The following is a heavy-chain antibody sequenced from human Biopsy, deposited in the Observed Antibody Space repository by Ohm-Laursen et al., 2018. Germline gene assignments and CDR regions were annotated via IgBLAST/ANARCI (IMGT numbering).Heavy chain of an antibody. CDR3: AKQWGGYNFDS. CDR2: ISSTGNST. CDR1: GFTFATYG. D-gene: IGHD1-14*01. J-gene: IGHJ5*01. V-gene: IGHV3-23*01. Sequence: SLRLSCSASGFTFATYGMSWVRQAPGEGLEWVSGISSTGNSTYYADSVRGRFTISRDNSKQMVHLEINSLTADDTAVYYCAKQWGGYNFDSWGQGTLVTVSS.